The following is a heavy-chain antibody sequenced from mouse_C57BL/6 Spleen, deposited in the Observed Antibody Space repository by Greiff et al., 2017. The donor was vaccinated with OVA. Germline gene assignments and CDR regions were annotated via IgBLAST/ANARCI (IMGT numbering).Heavy chain of an antibody. J-gene: IGHJ1*03. CDR1: GFSLTSYG. D-gene: IGHD1-1*01. Sequence: VMLVESGPGLVQPSQSLSITCTVSGFSLTSYGVHWVRQPPGKGLEWLGVIWSGRSTDYNAAFISRLSLSKDNSKSQVFCKRNSLQADYTARYYVPELVLLRCYLDVGGTGTTVTVS. CDR3: PELVLLRCYLDV. CDR2: IWSGRST. V-gene: IGHV2-4*01.